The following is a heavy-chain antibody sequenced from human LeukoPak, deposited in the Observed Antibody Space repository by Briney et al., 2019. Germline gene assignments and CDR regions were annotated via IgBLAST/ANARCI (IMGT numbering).Heavy chain of an antibody. V-gene: IGHV4-34*01. Sequence: SETLSLTCAVYGGSFSGYYWSWIRQPPGKGVEWIGEINHRGSTNYNPSLKRRVTISVDTSKNQFSLKLRSVTAADTAVYYCARGRSRDFWRGYYTPKQFYFDYWGQGTLVTVSS. D-gene: IGHD3-3*01. J-gene: IGHJ4*02. CDR1: GGSFSGYY. CDR2: INHRGST. CDR3: ARGRSRDFWRGYYTPKQFYFDY.